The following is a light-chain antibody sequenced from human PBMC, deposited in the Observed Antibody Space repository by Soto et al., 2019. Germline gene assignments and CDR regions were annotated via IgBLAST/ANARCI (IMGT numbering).Light chain of an antibody. V-gene: IGKV1-5*03. J-gene: IGKJ1*01. Sequence: DIPLTQSPSSLSASVGDRVTITCRASQSISSYLNWYQQKPGKAPKLLIYKASSLESGVPSRFSGSGSGTEFTLTISSLQPDDFATYYCQQYNSYSSWTFGQGTKVDIK. CDR1: QSISSY. CDR3: QQYNSYSSWT. CDR2: KAS.